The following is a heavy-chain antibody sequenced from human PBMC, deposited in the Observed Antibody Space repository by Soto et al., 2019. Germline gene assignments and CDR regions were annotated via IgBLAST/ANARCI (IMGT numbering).Heavy chain of an antibody. CDR2: ISYDGSNK. CDR3: ARDHVVVAATFRASYYGMDV. D-gene: IGHD2-15*01. J-gene: IGHJ6*02. V-gene: IGHV3-30-3*01. CDR1: GFTFSSYA. Sequence: QVPLVESGGGVVQPGRSLRLSCAASGFTFSSYAMHWVRQAPGKGLEWVAVISYDGSNKYYADSVKGRFTISRDNSKNTLYLQMNSLIAEDTALYYCARDHVVVAATFRASYYGMDVWGQGTTVTVSS.